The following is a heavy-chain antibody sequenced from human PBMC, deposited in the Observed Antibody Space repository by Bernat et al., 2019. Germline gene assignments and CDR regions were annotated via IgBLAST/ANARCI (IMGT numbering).Heavy chain of an antibody. D-gene: IGHD5-12*01. CDR2: FDPEDGET. Sequence: QVQLVQSGAEVKKPGASVKVSCKVSGYTLTELSMHWVRQAPGKGLEWMGGFDPEDGETIYAQKFQGSVTRTEDTSTDTAYMELSSLRSEDMAVYYCATDRGVATTNYYYGMDVWGQGTTVTVSS. CDR3: ATDRGVATTNYYYGMDV. CDR1: GYTLTELS. J-gene: IGHJ6*02. V-gene: IGHV1-24*01.